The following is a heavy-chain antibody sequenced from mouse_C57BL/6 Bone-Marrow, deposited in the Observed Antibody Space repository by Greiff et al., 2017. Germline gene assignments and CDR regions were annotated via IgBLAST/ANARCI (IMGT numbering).Heavy chain of an antibody. D-gene: IGHD2-1*01. CDR2: IDPEIGDT. J-gene: IGHJ2*01. Sequence: EVQLQQSGAELVRPGASVKLSCTASGFNIKDDYIHWVKQRPEQGLEWIGWIDPEIGDTDYASQFQGKATISSDTSSYTAYLQLSSLTSEDTAVYYCSSVYGNYFDFWGQGTPLTVAS. CDR3: SSVYGNYFDF. V-gene: IGHV14-4*01. CDR1: GFNIKDDY.